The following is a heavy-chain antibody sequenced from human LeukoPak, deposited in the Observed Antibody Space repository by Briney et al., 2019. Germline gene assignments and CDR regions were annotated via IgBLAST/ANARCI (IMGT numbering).Heavy chain of an antibody. Sequence: SGPTLVKPTQTLTLTCSLSGFSVSTSGVGMGWIRQPPGKALEWLALIFWDDDKRYSPSLKSRLTITKGTSKNQVVLTVTNMGPVDTSTYYCAHTISGVGSFDYWGQGTLVTVSS. CDR3: AHTISGVGSFDY. D-gene: IGHD6-25*01. J-gene: IGHJ4*02. CDR2: IFWDDDK. V-gene: IGHV2-5*02. CDR1: GFSVSTSGVG.